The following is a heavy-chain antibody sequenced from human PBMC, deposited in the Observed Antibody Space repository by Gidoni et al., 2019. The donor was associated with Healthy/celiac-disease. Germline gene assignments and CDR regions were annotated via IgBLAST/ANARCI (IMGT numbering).Heavy chain of an antibody. V-gene: IGHV4-39*01. CDR3: ARVRYYYDSSGIFDY. Sequence: QLQLQESGPGLVKPSETLSLTCTVSGGSISSSSYYWGWIRQPPGKGLEWIGSIYYSGSTYYNPALKSRVTISVDTSKNQFSLKLSSVTAADTAVYYCARVRYYYDSSGIFDYWGQGTLVTVSS. J-gene: IGHJ4*02. CDR1: GGSISSSSYY. CDR2: IYYSGST. D-gene: IGHD3-22*01.